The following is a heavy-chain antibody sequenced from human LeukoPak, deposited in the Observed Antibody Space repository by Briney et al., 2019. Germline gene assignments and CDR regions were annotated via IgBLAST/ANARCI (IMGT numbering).Heavy chain of an antibody. CDR3: ARPLVGDALDY. CDR1: GFTFNSYG. D-gene: IGHD1-26*01. Sequence: PGGSLRLSCAASGFTFNSYGLHWVRQAPGKGLEWVAVIWYDGSNEYYADSVKGRFTIFRDNSKNTLHLQMNSLRAEDTAVYYCARPLVGDALDYWGQGTLVTVSS. CDR2: IWYDGSNE. J-gene: IGHJ4*02. V-gene: IGHV3-33*08.